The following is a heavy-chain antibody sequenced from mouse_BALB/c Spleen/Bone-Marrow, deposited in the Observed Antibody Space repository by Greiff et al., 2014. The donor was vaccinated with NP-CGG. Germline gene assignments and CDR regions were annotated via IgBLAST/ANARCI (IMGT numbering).Heavy chain of an antibody. CDR3: ARRYDYGYGPFAY. CDR2: ISYGGGTT. V-gene: IGHV5-12-2*01. Sequence: EVQGVESGGGLVQPGGSLKLSCAASGFTFSNYTMSWIRQTPEKRLEWVAYISYGGGTTYYPDTVKGRFTISRDNAKNTLYLQMSSLKSEDTAMYYCARRYDYGYGPFAYWGQGTLVTVSA. J-gene: IGHJ3*01. CDR1: GFTFSNYT. D-gene: IGHD1-2*01.